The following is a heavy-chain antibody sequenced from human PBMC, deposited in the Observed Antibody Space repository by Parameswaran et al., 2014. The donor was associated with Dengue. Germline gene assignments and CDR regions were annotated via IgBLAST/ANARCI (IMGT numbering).Heavy chain of an antibody. V-gene: IGHV3-30-3*01. J-gene: IGHJ4*01. CDR2: ISYDGSNK. Sequence: VRQAPGKRLEWVAVISYDGSNKYYADSVRGRFTISRDNSKNTLYLQMNSLRAEDTAVYYCARSVLLWFGDNYYFDYWARNLVTVSS. D-gene: IGHD3-10*01. CDR3: ARSVLLWFGDNYYFDY.